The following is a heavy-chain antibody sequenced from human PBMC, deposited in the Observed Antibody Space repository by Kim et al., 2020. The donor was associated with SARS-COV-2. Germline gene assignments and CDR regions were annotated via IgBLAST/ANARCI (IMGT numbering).Heavy chain of an antibody. V-gene: IGHV1-46*01. CDR2: INPSGGST. Sequence: ASVKVSCKASGYTFTSYYMHWVRQAPGQGLEWMGIINPSGGSTSYAQKFQGRVTMTRDTSTSTVYMELSSLRSEDTAVYYCARDIVVVVAAKIGMDVWGQGTTVTVSS. CDR1: GYTFTSYY. D-gene: IGHD2-15*01. J-gene: IGHJ6*02. CDR3: ARDIVVVVAAKIGMDV.